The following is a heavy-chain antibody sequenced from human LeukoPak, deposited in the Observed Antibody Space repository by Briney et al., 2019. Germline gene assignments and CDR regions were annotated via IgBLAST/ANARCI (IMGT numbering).Heavy chain of an antibody. V-gene: IGHV3-48*04. Sequence: GGSLRLSCAASGFTFSSYSMNWVRQAPGKGLEWVSYISSSSSTIYYADSVKGRFTISRDNAKNSLYLQMNSLRAEDTAVYYCARVQGKQADYWGQGTLVTVSS. J-gene: IGHJ4*02. D-gene: IGHD1/OR15-1a*01. CDR1: GFTFSSYS. CDR3: ARVQGKQADY. CDR2: ISSSSSTI.